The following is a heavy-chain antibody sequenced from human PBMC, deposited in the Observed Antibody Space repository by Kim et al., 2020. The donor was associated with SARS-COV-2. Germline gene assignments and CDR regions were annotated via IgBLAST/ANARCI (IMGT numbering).Heavy chain of an antibody. CDR3: ASSLVAATDIDV. CDR2: ISCNGNYI. CDR1: GFTFSSYD. J-gene: IGHJ6*02. Sequence: GGSLRLSCAVSGFTFSSYDMNWVRQAPGKGLEWVSSISCNGNYIYYADSVTGRFTISRDNAKNSLYLQMNSLRAEDTAVYYCASSLVAATDIDVWGQGTTVTVSS. D-gene: IGHD2-15*01. V-gene: IGHV3-21*01.